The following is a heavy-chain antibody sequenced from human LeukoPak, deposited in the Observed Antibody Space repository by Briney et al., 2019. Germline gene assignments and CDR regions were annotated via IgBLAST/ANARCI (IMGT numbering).Heavy chain of an antibody. V-gene: IGHV3-7*05. J-gene: IGHJ4*02. CDR2: LKEDGTKT. CDR1: GFTFSRYW. CDR3: ARGEAFCDC. Sequence: PGGSLRPSCAASGFTFSRYWMTWVRQAPGKGLEWVAHLKEDGTKTYYVDSVKGRFTVSRDNAQNSLYLQMNSLTPEDTAVYFCARGEAFCDCWGQ.